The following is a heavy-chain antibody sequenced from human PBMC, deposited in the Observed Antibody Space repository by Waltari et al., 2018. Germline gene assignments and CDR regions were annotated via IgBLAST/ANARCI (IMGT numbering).Heavy chain of an antibody. J-gene: IGHJ4*02. CDR3: ATQSWSNFEY. CDR2: IKEDGSEI. CDR1: EFTFAYYW. Sequence: EVQLVESGGGLVQPGGSLRLSCAASEFTFAYYWVTWVRQAPGKGLEWVANIKEDGSEIYCVDSVKGRFTISRDNAKNSLYLQMSSLRVEDTAVYYCATQSWSNFEYWGQGTLVTVSS. D-gene: IGHD3-3*01. V-gene: IGHV3-7*01.